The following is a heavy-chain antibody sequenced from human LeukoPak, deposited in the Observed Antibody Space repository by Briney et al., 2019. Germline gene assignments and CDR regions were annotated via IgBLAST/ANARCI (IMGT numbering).Heavy chain of an antibody. V-gene: IGHV3-21*01. Sequence: GGSLRLSCAASGFTFSSYSMNWVRQAPGKGLEWVSSISSSSYIYYADSVKGRFTISRDNAKNSLYLQMNSLRAEDTAVYYCARDLGPYIVVVPAAPFGYWGQGTLVTVSS. D-gene: IGHD2-2*01. CDR3: ARDLGPYIVVVPAAPFGY. CDR2: ISSSSYI. J-gene: IGHJ4*02. CDR1: GFTFSSYS.